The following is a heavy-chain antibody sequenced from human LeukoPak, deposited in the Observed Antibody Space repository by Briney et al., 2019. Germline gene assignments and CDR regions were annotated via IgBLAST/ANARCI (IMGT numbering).Heavy chain of an antibody. CDR2: ISGSGGST. CDR3: AKSTVIVVVPAAIYLDY. Sequence: GGSLRLSCAASGFTFSSYATSWVRQAPGKGLEWVSAISGSGGSTYYADSVKGRFTISRDNSKNTLYLQMNSLRAEDTAVYYCAKSTVIVVVPAAIYLDYWGQGTLVTVSS. V-gene: IGHV3-23*01. CDR1: GFTFSSYA. J-gene: IGHJ4*02. D-gene: IGHD2-2*01.